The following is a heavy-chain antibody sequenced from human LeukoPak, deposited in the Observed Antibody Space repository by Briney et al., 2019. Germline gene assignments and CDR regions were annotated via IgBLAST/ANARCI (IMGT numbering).Heavy chain of an antibody. CDR1: GYTFTGCY. J-gene: IGHJ4*02. V-gene: IGHV1-2*06. D-gene: IGHD3-22*01. CDR3: ARVQSEYYYDSSGYYY. Sequence: ASVKVSCKASGYTFTGCYMHWVRQAPGQGLEWMGRINPNSGGTNYAQKFQGRVTMTRDTSISTAYMELSRLRSGDTAVYYCARVQSEYYYDSSGYYYWGQGTLVTVSS. CDR2: INPNSGGT.